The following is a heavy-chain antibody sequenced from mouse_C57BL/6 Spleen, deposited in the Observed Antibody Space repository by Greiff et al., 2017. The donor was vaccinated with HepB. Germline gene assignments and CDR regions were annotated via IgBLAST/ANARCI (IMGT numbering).Heavy chain of an antibody. J-gene: IGHJ4*01. CDR1: GYTFTDYY. Sequence: EVQLQQSGPELVKPGASVKISCKASGYTFTDYYMNWVKQSHGKSLEWIGDINPNNGGTSYNQKFKGKATLTVDKSSSTAYMELRSLTSEDSAVYYCARGSGSGYLSMDYWGQGTSVTVSS. V-gene: IGHV1-26*01. CDR2: INPNNGGT. CDR3: ARGSGSGYLSMDY. D-gene: IGHD3-2*02.